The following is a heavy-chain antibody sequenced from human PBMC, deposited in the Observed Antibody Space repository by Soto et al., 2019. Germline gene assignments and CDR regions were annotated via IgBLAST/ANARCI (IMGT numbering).Heavy chain of an antibody. V-gene: IGHV4-34*01. CDR3: ARGRSSPVVPVEPNLFAP. CDR1: GGSFSDYY. J-gene: IGHJ5*02. Sequence: SETLSLTCAVYGGSFSDYYWSWIRQPPGKGLEWIGQINHSGSTNYSPSLKSRVTISVDTSKNQFSLKLSSVTAADTAVYYCARGRSSPVVPVEPNLFAPWGKGTSVTVSS. D-gene: IGHD2-2*01. CDR2: INHSGST.